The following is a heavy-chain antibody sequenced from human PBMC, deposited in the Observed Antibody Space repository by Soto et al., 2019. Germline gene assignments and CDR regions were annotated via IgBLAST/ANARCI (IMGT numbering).Heavy chain of an antibody. V-gene: IGHV1-69*04. CDR2: IIPILGIA. CDR1: GGTFSSYT. J-gene: IGHJ4*02. D-gene: IGHD2-2*01. Sequence: SVKVSCKGAGGTFSSYTVSWVRQAPGQGLEWMGRIIPILGIANYAQKFQGRVTITADKSTSTAYMELSSLRSEDTAVYYCARDLRYCSSTSCEYYFDYWGQGTLVTVSS. CDR3: ARDLRYCSSTSCEYYFDY.